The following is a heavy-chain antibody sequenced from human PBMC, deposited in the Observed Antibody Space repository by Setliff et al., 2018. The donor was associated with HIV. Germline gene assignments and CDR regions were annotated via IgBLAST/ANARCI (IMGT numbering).Heavy chain of an antibody. Sequence: GASVKVSCKASGYTFTSYYMHWVRQAPGQGLEWMGIINPSGGSTSHAQKFQGRVNMTRDTSTSTVHMEVSSLRSDDTAIYYCASGGGGAAYPVDYWGQGTLVTVSS. J-gene: IGHJ4*02. CDR3: ASGGGGAAYPVDY. D-gene: IGHD2-15*01. V-gene: IGHV1-46*01. CDR1: GYTFTSYY. CDR2: INPSGGST.